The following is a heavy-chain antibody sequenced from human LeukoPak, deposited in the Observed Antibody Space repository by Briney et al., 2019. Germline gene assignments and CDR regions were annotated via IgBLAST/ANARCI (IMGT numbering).Heavy chain of an antibody. V-gene: IGHV1-46*01. CDR3: ARGRGSIGLLGEFDY. CDR2: INPSGGTT. D-gene: IGHD3-22*01. Sequence: GASVKVSCKASGYTFTSYYLHWVRQAPGQGLAWMGIINPSGGTTSYAQNFQGRLTMTRDTSTSTVYMELSSLRSEDTAVYDCARGRGSIGLLGEFDYWGQGTLVTVSS. J-gene: IGHJ4*02. CDR1: GYTFTSYY.